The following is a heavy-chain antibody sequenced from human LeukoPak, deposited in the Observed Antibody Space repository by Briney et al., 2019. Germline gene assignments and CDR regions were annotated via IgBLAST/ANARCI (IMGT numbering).Heavy chain of an antibody. CDR3: ARRRIAAAGLDI. J-gene: IGHJ3*02. CDR1: GYTFTGYY. V-gene: IGHV1-2*02. Sequence: GASVKGSCKASGYTFTGYYMHWVRQAPGQGLEWMGWINPNSGGTNYAQKFQGRVTMTRDTSISTAYMELSRLRSDDTAVYYCARRRIAAAGLDIWGQGTMATVSS. CDR2: INPNSGGT. D-gene: IGHD6-13*01.